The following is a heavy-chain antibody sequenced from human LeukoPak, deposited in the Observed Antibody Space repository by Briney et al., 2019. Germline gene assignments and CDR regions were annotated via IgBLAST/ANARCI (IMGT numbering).Heavy chain of an antibody. CDR3: ARKVLSGSRYFDY. CDR2: ITSSASTI. D-gene: IGHD1-26*01. J-gene: IGHJ4*02. Sequence: HPGGSLRLSCAASGFTFSSFEMNWVRQAPGKGLEWVSYITSSASTIYYAESVKGRFTISRDNAKNSLFLQMNSLRAEDTAVYYCARKVLSGSRYFDYWGQGALVTVSS. V-gene: IGHV3-48*03. CDR1: GFTFSSFE.